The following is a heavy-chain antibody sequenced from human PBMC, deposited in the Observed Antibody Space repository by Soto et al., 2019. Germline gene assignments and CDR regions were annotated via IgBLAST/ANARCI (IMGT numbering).Heavy chain of an antibody. CDR2: IYHTGDT. CDR1: SYSISSGFF. Sequence: PSETLSLTCVVSSYSISSGFFWAWIRQPPGKGLEWVGSIYHTGDTHYNPSLRSQVSMSVDTSKNQFSLRLTSLTAADTAVYFCARDTNSLVLWGRGILVTVSS. D-gene: IGHD2-8*01. J-gene: IGHJ4*02. V-gene: IGHV4-38-2*02. CDR3: ARDTNSLVL.